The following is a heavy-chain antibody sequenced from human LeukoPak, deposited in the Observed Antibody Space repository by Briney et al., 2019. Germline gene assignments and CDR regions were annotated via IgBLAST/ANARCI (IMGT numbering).Heavy chain of an antibody. V-gene: IGHV1-2*02. CDR2: INPNSGGT. Sequence: GASVKVSCKASGYTFTAYYIHWVRQAPGQGLEWIGWINPNSGGTNYAQKFQGRVTMTRNTSISIAYMELSSLRSDDTAVYYCARATGKDILTGRKLDNWGQGTLVTVSS. D-gene: IGHD3-9*01. J-gene: IGHJ4*02. CDR3: ARATGKDILTGRKLDN. CDR1: GYTFTAYY.